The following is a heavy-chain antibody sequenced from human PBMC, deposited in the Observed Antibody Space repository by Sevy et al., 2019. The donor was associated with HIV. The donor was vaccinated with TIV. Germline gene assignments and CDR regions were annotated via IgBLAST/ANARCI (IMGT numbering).Heavy chain of an antibody. CDR2: IKPNSGGT. J-gene: IGHJ6*02. Sequence: ASVKVSCKASGYTFTGYYMHWVRQAPGQGLEWMGWIKPNSGGTNYAQKFQGRVTMTRDTSISTAYMELSRLRSDDTAVYYCARGFLPPAVSIAVYYYYYGMDVWGQGTTVTVSS. D-gene: IGHD6-6*01. CDR1: GYTFTGYY. V-gene: IGHV1-2*02. CDR3: ARGFLPPAVSIAVYYYYYGMDV.